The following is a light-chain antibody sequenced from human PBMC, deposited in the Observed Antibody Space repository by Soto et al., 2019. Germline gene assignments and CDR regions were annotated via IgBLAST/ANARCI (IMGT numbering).Light chain of an antibody. V-gene: IGLV2-14*01. CDR1: SSDVGGYNY. CDR2: DVS. CDR3: SSYTSSSTFFYV. Sequence: QSVLTQPASVSGSPGQSITISCTGTSSDVGGYNYVSWYQQHPGKAPKLMIYDVSNRPSGVSNRFSGSKSGNTASLTISGLQAEDEADYYCSSYTSSSTFFYVFGTGTKVTVL. J-gene: IGLJ1*01.